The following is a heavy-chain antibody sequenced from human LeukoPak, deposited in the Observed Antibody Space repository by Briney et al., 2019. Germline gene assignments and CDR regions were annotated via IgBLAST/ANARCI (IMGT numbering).Heavy chain of an antibody. CDR2: INHSGST. D-gene: IGHD3-3*01. Sequence: SETLSLTCAVYGGSFSGYYWSWIRQPPGKGLEWIGEINHSGSTNYNPSLKSRVTISVDTSKNQFSLKLSSVTAADTAVYYCARGERNYDFWSGYYSGSYYFDYWGQGTLVTVSS. CDR1: GGSFSGYY. V-gene: IGHV4-34*01. J-gene: IGHJ4*02. CDR3: ARGERNYDFWSGYYSGSYYFDY.